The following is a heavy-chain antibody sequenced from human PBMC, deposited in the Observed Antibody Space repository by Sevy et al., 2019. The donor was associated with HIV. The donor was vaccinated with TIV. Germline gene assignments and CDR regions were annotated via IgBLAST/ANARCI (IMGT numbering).Heavy chain of an antibody. D-gene: IGHD6-13*01. CDR1: GYTLTSHY. V-gene: IGHV1-46*01. Sequence: ASVKVSSKASGYTLTSHYMHWVRQAPGQGLEWMGISNPSGGYTRYALKFQGRVIMTRDTSTSTAYMELSSLRSDDTAVYYCASLAAASGLDYMDVWGKGTTVTVSS. CDR3: ASLAAASGLDYMDV. CDR2: SNPSGGYT. J-gene: IGHJ6*03.